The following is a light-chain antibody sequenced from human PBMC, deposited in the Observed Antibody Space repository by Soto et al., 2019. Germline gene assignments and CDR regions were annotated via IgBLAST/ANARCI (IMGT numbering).Light chain of an antibody. V-gene: IGLV1-40*01. CDR3: QSYDSSLSGSDVV. CDR1: SSNIGAGYD. Sequence: QSVLTQPPSVSGAPGQRVTISCTGSSSNIGAGYDVHWYQQLPGTAPKLLIYGNSNRPSGVPDRFSGSKSGTSASLAITGLQAADAADYYCQSYDSSLSGSDVVFGGGTKLTVL. CDR2: GNS. J-gene: IGLJ2*01.